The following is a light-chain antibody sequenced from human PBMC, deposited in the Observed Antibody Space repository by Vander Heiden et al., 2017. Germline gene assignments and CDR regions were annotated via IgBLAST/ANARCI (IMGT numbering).Light chain of an antibody. CDR1: QSISSY. CDR3: QQSYSTPIT. J-gene: IGKJ5*01. CDR2: AAS. Sequence: DIQMTQSPSSLSASVGDRVTITCRTSQSISSYLSWYQQKPGKAPKLLIYAASSLQSGVPSRFSVSGSGTDFTLTSSSLQPEDFATYYCQQSYSTPITFGQGTRLEIK. V-gene: IGKV1-39*01.